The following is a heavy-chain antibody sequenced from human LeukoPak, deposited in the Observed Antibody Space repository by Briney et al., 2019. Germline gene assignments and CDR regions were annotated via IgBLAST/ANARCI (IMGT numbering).Heavy chain of an antibody. J-gene: IGHJ4*02. V-gene: IGHV4-39*01. Sequence: SETLSLTCTVSGGSISSSSYYWGWIRQPPGKGLEWIGSIYYSGSTNYNPSLKSRVTISVDTSKNQFSLKLSSVTAADTAVYYCARHWEVKEEFGESNFDYWGQGTLVTVSS. D-gene: IGHD3-10*01. CDR1: GGSISSSSYY. CDR2: IYYSGST. CDR3: ARHWEVKEEFGESNFDY.